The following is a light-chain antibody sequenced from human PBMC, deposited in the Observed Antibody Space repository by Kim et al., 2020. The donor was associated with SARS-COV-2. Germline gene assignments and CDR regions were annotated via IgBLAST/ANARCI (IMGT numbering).Light chain of an antibody. CDR3: LQYNNWTLYT. J-gene: IGKJ2*01. CDR2: GAS. CDR1: ESVSTN. Sequence: FPGAGATLSCRASESVSTNLAWDRQKPGQAPRLRVYGASTRATDIPARISGSGSGTDFTFTISSLQSEDYAVYDCLQYNNWTLYTFGQGTKLEI. V-gene: IGKV3-15*01.